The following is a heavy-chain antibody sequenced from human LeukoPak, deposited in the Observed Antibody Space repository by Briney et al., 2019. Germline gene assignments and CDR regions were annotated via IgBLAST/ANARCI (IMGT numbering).Heavy chain of an antibody. V-gene: IGHV3-23*01. CDR1: GFTFSSYA. J-gene: IGHJ6*03. CDR3: AKDLTMIVVVPAGVDMDV. CDR2: ISGSGGST. Sequence: GGSLRLSCAASGFTFSSYAMSWVRQAPGKGLEWVSAISGSGGSTYYAYSVKGRFTISRDNSKNTLYLQMNSLRAEDTAVYYYAKDLTMIVVVPAGVDMDVWAKGPTVTVSS. D-gene: IGHD3-22*01.